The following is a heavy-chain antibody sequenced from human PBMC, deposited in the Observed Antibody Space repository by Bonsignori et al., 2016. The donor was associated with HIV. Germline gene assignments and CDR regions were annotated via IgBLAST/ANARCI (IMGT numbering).Heavy chain of an antibody. CDR3: ARDGETLYYFDY. CDR1: GYTFTSYY. Sequence: ASVKVSCKASGYTFTSYYMHWVRQAPGQGLEWMGIINPSGGSTSYAQKFQGRVTMTRDTSTSTVYMELSSLRSEDTAVYYCARDGETLYYFDYWGPGNPGHRLL. V-gene: IGHV1-46*01. CDR2: INPSGGST. J-gene: IGHJ4*02. D-gene: IGHD7-27*01.